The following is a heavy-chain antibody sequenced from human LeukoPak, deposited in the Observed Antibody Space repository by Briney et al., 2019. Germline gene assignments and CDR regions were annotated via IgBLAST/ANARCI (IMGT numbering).Heavy chain of an antibody. D-gene: IGHD1-26*01. V-gene: IGHV3-66*01. CDR2: IYSGGST. J-gene: IGHJ4*02. CDR1: GFTVSSNY. CDR3: ARWGSSGSSATDLRGIDC. Sequence: GGSLRLSCAASGFTVSSNYMSWVRQAPGKGLEWVSVIYSGGSTYYADSVKGRFTISRDNSKNTLYLQMNSLRAEDTAVYYCARWGSSGSSATDLRGIDCWGQGTLVTVSS.